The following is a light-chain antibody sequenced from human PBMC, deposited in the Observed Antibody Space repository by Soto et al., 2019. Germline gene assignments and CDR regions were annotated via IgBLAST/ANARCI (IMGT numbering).Light chain of an antibody. V-gene: IGLV2-14*01. J-gene: IGLJ1*01. Sequence: QSVLTQPASVSGSPVQSITISCTGTSSDVGDYNYVSWYQQHPGKAPKFLIYEVSNRPSGVSNRFSGSKSGNTACLTISGLQAEDEADYYCSSYTSSSSPFVFGTGTKVTVL. CDR3: SSYTSSSSPFV. CDR2: EVS. CDR1: SSDVGDYNY.